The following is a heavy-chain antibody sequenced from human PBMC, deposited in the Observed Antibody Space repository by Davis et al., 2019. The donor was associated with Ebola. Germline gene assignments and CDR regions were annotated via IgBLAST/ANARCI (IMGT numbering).Heavy chain of an antibody. D-gene: IGHD2-2*01. Sequence: PGGSLRLSCAAASGFAFSIHWMTWVRQAPGKGPEWVANIRQDGGETYYADSVKGRFAISRDNAKNSLYLQMNSLRAEDTAIYYCARDAVPAAQDYWGQGTLVTVSS. CDR2: IRQDGGET. CDR1: GFAFSIHW. CDR3: ARDAVPAAQDY. V-gene: IGHV3-7*03. J-gene: IGHJ4*02.